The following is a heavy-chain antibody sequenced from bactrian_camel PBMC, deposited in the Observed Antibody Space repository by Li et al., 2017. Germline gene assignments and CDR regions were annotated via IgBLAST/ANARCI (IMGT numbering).Heavy chain of an antibody. J-gene: IGHJ4*01. D-gene: IGHD5*01. CDR2: ISTGAGNT. Sequence: HVQLVESGGGLVQPGGSLRLSCAASGFTFTSYWMYWVRQAPGTGLEWVSGISTGAGNTFYADSAKGRFTISRDNAKSTLYLQMNSLKTEDTAVYYCATTDGWVPSSLGQGTQVTVS. V-gene: IGHV3S1*01. CDR1: GFTFTSYW.